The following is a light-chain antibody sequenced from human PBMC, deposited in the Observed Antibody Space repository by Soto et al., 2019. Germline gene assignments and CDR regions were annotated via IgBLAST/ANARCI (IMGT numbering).Light chain of an antibody. J-gene: IGLJ1*01. CDR3: SSCTSSSTLYV. Sequence: QSALTQPASVSGSPGQSITISCTGTSSDVGGYNCVSWYQQHPGKAPKLMIYDVSHRPSGVSNRFSGSKSGNTASLTISGLQAEDEADYYCSSCTSSSTLYVFGTGTKLTVL. CDR1: SSDVGGYNC. CDR2: DVS. V-gene: IGLV2-14*03.